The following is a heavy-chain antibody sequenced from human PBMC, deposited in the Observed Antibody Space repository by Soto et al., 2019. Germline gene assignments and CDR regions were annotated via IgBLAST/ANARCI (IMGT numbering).Heavy chain of an antibody. V-gene: IGHV4-34*01. J-gene: IGHJ6*02. D-gene: IGHD6-6*01. Sequence: KPSETLSLTCAVYGGSFSGYYWSWIRQPPGKGLEWIGEINHSGSTNYNPSLKSRVTISVDTSKNQFSLKLSSVTAADTAVYYCARWGRIAARNYYYYGMDVWGQGTTVTVSS. CDR2: INHSGST. CDR1: GGSFSGYY. CDR3: ARWGRIAARNYYYYGMDV.